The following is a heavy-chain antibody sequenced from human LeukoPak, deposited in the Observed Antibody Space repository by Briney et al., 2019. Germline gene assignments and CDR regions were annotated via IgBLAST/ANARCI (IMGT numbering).Heavy chain of an antibody. CDR3: ARADYSSTWSHDYYYMDV. V-gene: IGHV4-38-2*02. D-gene: IGHD6-13*01. Sequence: PSETLSLTCTVSGYSISSGYYWGWIRQPPGKGLEWIGTIYYSGYTYYNPSLKSRVTMSVDTSKNQFSLKLSSVTAADTAVYYCARADYSSTWSHDYYYMDVWGKGTTVTVSS. CDR2: IYYSGYT. J-gene: IGHJ6*03. CDR1: GYSISSGYY.